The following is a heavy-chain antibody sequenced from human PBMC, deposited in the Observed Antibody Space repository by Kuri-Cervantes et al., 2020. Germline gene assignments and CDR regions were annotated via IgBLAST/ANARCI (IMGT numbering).Heavy chain of an antibody. CDR1: GGSVSSGSYY. V-gene: IGHV4-61*01. CDR2: IYYSGST. Sequence: SETLSLTCTVSGGSVSSGSYYWSWIRQPPGKGLEWIGYIYYSGSTNYNPSLKSRVTISVDTSKNQFSLKLSSVTAADTAVYYCARGDKQQLVPLFDPWGQGTLVTVSS. D-gene: IGHD6-13*01. J-gene: IGHJ5*02. CDR3: ARGDKQQLVPLFDP.